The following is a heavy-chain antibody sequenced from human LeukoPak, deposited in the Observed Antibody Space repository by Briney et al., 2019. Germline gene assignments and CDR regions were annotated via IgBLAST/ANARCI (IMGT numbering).Heavy chain of an antibody. CDR2: IRSDGSNK. V-gene: IGHV3-30*02. CDR3: AEDKCSRSSEDVYFDY. D-gene: IGHD6-6*01. Sequence: GGSLRLSCAASGFSFSSYGMRWVRQGPGKGLEWVAFIRSDGSNKYYADSVEGRFTVSRDNSKKTLYLQMNSLRGEDTAVYYCAEDKCSRSSEDVYFDYWGQGTLVTVSS. J-gene: IGHJ4*02. CDR1: GFSFSSYG.